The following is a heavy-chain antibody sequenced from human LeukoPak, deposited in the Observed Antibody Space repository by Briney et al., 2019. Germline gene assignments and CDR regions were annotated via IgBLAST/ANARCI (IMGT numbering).Heavy chain of an antibody. CDR1: GGSFSGYY. J-gene: IGHJ6*02. Sequence: PSETLSLTCAVYGGSFSGYYWSWIRQPPGKGLEWIGEINRSGSTNYNPSLKSRVTISVDTSKNQFSLKLSSVTAADTAVYYCARDRRITMVRGVIITTHYGMDVWGQGTTVTVSS. CDR3: ARDRRITMVRGVIITTHYGMDV. V-gene: IGHV4-34*01. CDR2: INRSGST. D-gene: IGHD3-10*01.